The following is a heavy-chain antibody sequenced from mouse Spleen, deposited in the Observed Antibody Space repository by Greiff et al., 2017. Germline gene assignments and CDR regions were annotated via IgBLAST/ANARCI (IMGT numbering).Heavy chain of an antibody. CDR3: ARALEAY. CDR1: GYTFTSYT. J-gene: IGHJ3*01. CDR2: INPSSGYT. Sequence: VMLVESAAELARPGASVKMSCKASGYTFTSYTMHWVKQRPGQGLEWIGYINPSSGYTEYNQKFKDKTTLTADKSSSTAYMQLSSLTSEDSAVYYCARALEAYWGQGTLVTVSA. V-gene: IGHV1-4*02.